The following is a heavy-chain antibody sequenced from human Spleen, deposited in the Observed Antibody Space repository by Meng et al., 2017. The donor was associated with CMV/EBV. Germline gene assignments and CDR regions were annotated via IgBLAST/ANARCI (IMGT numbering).Heavy chain of an antibody. D-gene: IGHD3-22*01. J-gene: IGHJ4*02. Sequence: CTVSGFSLSTSGVGVGWIRQPPGKALEWLALIYWNDDKRDSQSLKSRLNITKDTSKNQVVLTMTNMDPVDTATYYCAHRITMIVWGFWGQGTLVTVSS. CDR1: GFSLSTSGVG. CDR2: IYWNDDK. V-gene: IGHV2-5*01. CDR3: AHRITMIVWGF.